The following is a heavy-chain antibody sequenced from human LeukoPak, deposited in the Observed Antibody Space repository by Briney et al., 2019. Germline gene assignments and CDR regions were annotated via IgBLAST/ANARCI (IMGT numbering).Heavy chain of an antibody. CDR3: ARVSSGVYFDY. CDR1: SGSISSYY. V-gene: IGHV4-59*01. Sequence: MASETLSLTCTVSSGSISSYYWSWIRQPPGKGLELIGYIYYSGSTNYNPSLKSRVTISVDTSKNQFSLKLSSVTAADTAVYYCARVSSGVYFDYWGQGTLVTVSS. CDR2: IYYSGST. D-gene: IGHD2-15*01. J-gene: IGHJ4*02.